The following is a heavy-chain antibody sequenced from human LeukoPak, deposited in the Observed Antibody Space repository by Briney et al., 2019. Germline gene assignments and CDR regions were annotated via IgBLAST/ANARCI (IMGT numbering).Heavy chain of an antibody. V-gene: IGHV4-59*01. CDR2: IYYSGST. CDR3: ARGTPFDY. CDR1: GGSISSYY. Sequence: KPSETLSLTCTVSGGSISSYYWSWIRQPPGKGLEWIGYIYYSGSTNYNPSLKSRVTISVDTSKNQFSLKLSSVTAADTAVYYCARGTPFDYWGQGTLVTVPS. J-gene: IGHJ4*02. D-gene: IGHD2-2*01.